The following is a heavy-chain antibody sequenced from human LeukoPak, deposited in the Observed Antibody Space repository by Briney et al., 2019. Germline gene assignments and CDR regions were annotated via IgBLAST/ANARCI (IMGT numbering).Heavy chain of an antibody. Sequence: ASVKVSCKPSGYTFTSYGISWVRQAPGQELKWMGWMSAYNGKTNYAQNLQGRVTMTTDSSPSTPSMTLRSLRSDDTAVYYCARGAHLPYYYYGMDVWGKGTTVTVSS. J-gene: IGHJ6*04. V-gene: IGHV1-18*04. CDR2: MSAYNGKT. CDR3: ARGAHLPYYYYGMDV. CDR1: GYTFTSYG.